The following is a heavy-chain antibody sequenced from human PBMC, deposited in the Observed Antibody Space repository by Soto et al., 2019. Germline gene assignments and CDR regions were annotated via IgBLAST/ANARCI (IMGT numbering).Heavy chain of an antibody. CDR3: ARDKDQYYDFWSGYYHHGMDV. D-gene: IGHD3-3*01. CDR2: INAGNGNT. CDR1: GYTFTSYA. Sequence: ASVKVSCKASGYTFTSYAMHWVRQAPGQRLEWMGWINAGNGNTKYSQKFQGRVTITRDTSASTAYMEPSSLRSEDTAVYYCARDKDQYYDFWSGYYHHGMDVWGQGTTVTVSS. J-gene: IGHJ6*02. V-gene: IGHV1-3*01.